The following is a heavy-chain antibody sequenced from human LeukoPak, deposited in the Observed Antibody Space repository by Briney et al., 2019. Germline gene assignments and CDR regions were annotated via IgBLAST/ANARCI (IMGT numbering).Heavy chain of an antibody. CDR3: AKDLDYGSGYFLFDY. CDR1: GFTFSSYA. CDR2: ISGSGGST. J-gene: IGHJ4*02. D-gene: IGHD3-10*01. V-gene: IGHV3-23*01. Sequence: GGSLRLSCAASGFTFSSYAMSWVRQAPGKGLEWVSAISGSGGSTYYADSVKGRFTISRDNSKNTLYLQMNSLRAEDTAVYYCAKDLDYGSGYFLFDYWGQGTLVTVSS.